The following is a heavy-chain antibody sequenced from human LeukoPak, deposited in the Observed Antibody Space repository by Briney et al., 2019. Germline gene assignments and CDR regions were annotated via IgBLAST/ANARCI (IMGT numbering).Heavy chain of an antibody. Sequence: GRSLRLSCAASGFTFDDYAMHWVRQAPGKGLEWVSGISWNSGSIGYADSVKGRFTISRDNAKNSLYLQMNSLRAEDTALYYCAKDIDYDFWSGPYDAFDIWGQGTMVTVSS. V-gene: IGHV3-9*01. D-gene: IGHD3-3*01. CDR2: ISWNSGSI. CDR1: GFTFDDYA. J-gene: IGHJ3*02. CDR3: AKDIDYDFWSGPYDAFDI.